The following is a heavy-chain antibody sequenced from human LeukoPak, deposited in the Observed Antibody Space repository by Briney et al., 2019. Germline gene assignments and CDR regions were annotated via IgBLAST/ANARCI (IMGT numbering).Heavy chain of an antibody. CDR3: ATRRKGGYSYGYPYYFDY. CDR1: GGSFSGYY. D-gene: IGHD5-18*01. J-gene: IGHJ4*02. CDR2: INHSGST. V-gene: IGHV4-34*01. Sequence: SETLSLTCAVYGGSFSGYYWSWIRQPPGKGLEWIGEINHSGSTNYNPSLKSRVTISVDTSKNQFSLKLSSVTAADTAVYYCATRRKGGYSYGYPYYFDYWGQGTLVTVSS.